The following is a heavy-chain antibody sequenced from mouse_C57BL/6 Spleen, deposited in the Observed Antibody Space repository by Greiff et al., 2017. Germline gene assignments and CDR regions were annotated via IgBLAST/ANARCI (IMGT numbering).Heavy chain of an antibody. CDR3: ARSPRYYAFDY. CDR2: ISYDGSN. CDR1: GYSITSGYY. D-gene: IGHD2-1*01. V-gene: IGHV3-6*01. Sequence: EVKLMESGPGLVKPSQSLSLTCSVTGYSITSGYYWNWIRQFPGNKLEWMGYISYDGSNNYNPSLKNRISITRDTSKNQFFLKLNSVTTEDTATYYCARSPRYYAFDYWGQGTTLTVSS. J-gene: IGHJ2*01.